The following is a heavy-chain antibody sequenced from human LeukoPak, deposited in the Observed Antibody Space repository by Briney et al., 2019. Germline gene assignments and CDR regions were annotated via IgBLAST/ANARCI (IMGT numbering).Heavy chain of an antibody. Sequence: GSLRLSCAASGFTFSRYAMSWVRQAPGKGLEWVSAISGSGGSTYYADSVKGRFTISRDNSKNTLYLQMNSLRAEDTAVYYCAKSPTWFGSPSPFDPWGQGTLVTVSS. CDR2: ISGSGGST. CDR1: GFTFSRYA. D-gene: IGHD3-10*01. CDR3: AKSPTWFGSPSPFDP. J-gene: IGHJ5*02. V-gene: IGHV3-23*01.